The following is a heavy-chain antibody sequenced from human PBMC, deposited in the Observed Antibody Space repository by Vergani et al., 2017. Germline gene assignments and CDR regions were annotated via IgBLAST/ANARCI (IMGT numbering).Heavy chain of an antibody. CDR2: MNPNSGNT. V-gene: IGHV1-8*02. J-gene: IGHJ4*02. Sequence: QVQLVQSGAEVKKPGASVKVSCKASGYTFTSYDINWVRQATGHGLEWMGWMNPNSGNTGYAQKFQGRVTMTRNTSISTAYMGLSSLRYEDTAVYYCARGPRYYYDSSGYYDPRPREDYWGQGTLVTVSS. D-gene: IGHD3-22*01. CDR1: GYTFTSYD. CDR3: ARGPRYYYDSSGYYDPRPREDY.